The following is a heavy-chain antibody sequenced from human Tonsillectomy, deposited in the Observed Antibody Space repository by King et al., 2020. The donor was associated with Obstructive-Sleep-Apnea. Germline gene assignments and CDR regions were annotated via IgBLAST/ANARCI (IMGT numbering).Heavy chain of an antibody. J-gene: IGHJ5*02. CDR1: GYTFTSYG. CDR2: ISAYNGNT. CDR3: ARDEFDYDSSGYYSGPFDP. D-gene: IGHD3-22*01. Sequence: QLVQSGAEVKKPGASVKVSCKASGYTFTSYGISWVRQAPGQGLEWMGWISAYNGNTNYAQTLQGRVTMTTDTSTSTAYMELRSLRSDDTAVYYCARDEFDYDSSGYYSGPFDPWGQGTLVTVSS. V-gene: IGHV1-18*04.